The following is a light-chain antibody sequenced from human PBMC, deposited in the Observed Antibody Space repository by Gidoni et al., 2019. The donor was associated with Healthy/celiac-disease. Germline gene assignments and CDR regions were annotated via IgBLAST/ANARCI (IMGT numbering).Light chain of an antibody. CDR2: GNS. CDR1: SSNIGAGYD. Sequence: QSVLTQPPSVSGAPAHRVPISCTGSSSNIGAGYDVPWYQQLPGTAPKLLIYGNSNRPSGVPDRFSGSKSGTSASLAITGLQAEDEADYYCQSYDSSLSGVVFGGGTKLTVL. V-gene: IGLV1-40*01. CDR3: QSYDSSLSGVV. J-gene: IGLJ2*01.